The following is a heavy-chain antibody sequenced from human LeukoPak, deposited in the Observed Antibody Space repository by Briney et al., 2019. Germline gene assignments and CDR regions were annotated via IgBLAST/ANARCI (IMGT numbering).Heavy chain of an antibody. CDR2: ISTGSSTI. Sequence: GGSLRLSCAASGFTFSSYSMNWVRQAPGKGLEWLSYISTGSSTIYYADSVKGRFTISRDNAKNSLFLQMNSLRAEDTAVYYCASVSGNYLDFQHWGQGTLVTVSS. CDR3: ASVSGNYLDFQH. CDR1: GFTFSSYS. V-gene: IGHV3-48*04. J-gene: IGHJ1*01. D-gene: IGHD3-10*01.